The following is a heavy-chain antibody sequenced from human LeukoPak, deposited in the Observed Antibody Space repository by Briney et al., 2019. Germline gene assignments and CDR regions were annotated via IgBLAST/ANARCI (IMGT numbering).Heavy chain of an antibody. D-gene: IGHD3-16*01. V-gene: IGHV3-48*02. CDR1: EFTFSSYS. CDR3: ARDRGRVFDY. Sequence: GGSLRLSCAASEFTFSSYSMNWVRQAPGKGLEWVSYITGSSGGLWYADSVKGRFTISRDNSKNSLYLQMNSLRDEDTAIYYCARDRGRVFDYWGQGALVTVSS. J-gene: IGHJ4*02. CDR2: ITGSSGGL.